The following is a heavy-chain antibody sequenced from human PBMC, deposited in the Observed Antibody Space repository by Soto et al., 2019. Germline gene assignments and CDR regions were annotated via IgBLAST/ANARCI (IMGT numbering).Heavy chain of an antibody. CDR3: ARHEHYYDSSGYLGVSDY. V-gene: IGHV5-10-1*01. D-gene: IGHD3-22*01. CDR1: GYSFTSYW. CDR2: IDPSDSYT. J-gene: IGHJ4*02. Sequence: PGESLKISCKGSGYSFTSYWISWVRQMPGKGLEWMGRIDPSDSYTNYSPSFQGHVTISADKSISTAYLQWSSLKASDTAMYYCARHEHYYDSSGYLGVSDYWGQGTLVTVSS.